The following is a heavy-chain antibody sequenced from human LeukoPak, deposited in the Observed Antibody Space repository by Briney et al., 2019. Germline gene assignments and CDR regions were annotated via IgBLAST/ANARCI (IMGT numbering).Heavy chain of an antibody. V-gene: IGHV4-4*07. CDR3: ARDRPMVRGANYYYMDV. J-gene: IGHJ6*03. Sequence: PETLSLTCTVSGGSISSYYWSWIRQPAGKGLEWIGRIYTSGSTNYNPSLKSRVTMSVDTSKNQFSLKLSSVTAADTAVYYCARDRPMVRGANYYYMDVWGKGTTVTVSS. D-gene: IGHD3-10*01. CDR1: GGSISSYY. CDR2: IYTSGST.